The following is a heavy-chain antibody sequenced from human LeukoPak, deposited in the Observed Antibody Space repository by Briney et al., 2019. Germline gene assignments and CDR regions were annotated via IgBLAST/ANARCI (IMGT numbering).Heavy chain of an antibody. D-gene: IGHD3-10*01. V-gene: IGHV3-21*01. Sequence: GGSLRLSCEGSGFTFSSYSMSWIRQAPGKGLEWVSSISSSSSYIYYTDSVKGRFTISRDNAKKSLYLQMNSLRAEDTAVYYCARVGGITLALAPSPFPDYNYYYMDVWGKGTTVTVSS. CDR2: ISSSSSYI. J-gene: IGHJ6*03. CDR3: ARVGGITLALAPSPFPDYNYYYMDV. CDR1: GFTFSSYS.